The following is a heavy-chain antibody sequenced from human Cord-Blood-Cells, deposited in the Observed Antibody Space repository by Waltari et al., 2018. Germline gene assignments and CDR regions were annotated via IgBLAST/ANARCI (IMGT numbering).Heavy chain of an antibody. CDR2: IYYSGST. D-gene: IGHD3-10*01. CDR1: GGSISSSSYY. CDR3: ARSDYYGSGSYYPFDY. V-gene: IGHV4-39*07. J-gene: IGHJ4*02. Sequence: QLQLQESGPGLVKPSETLSLTCTVPGGSISSSSYYWAWIRQPPGKGLEWIGSIYYSGSTYYNPSLKSRVTISVDTSKNQFSLKLSSVTAADTAVYYCARSDYYGSGSYYPFDYWGQGTLVTVSS.